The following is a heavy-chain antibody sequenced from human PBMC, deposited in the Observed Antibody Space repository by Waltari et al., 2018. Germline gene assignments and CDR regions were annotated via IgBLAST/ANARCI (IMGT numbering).Heavy chain of an antibody. V-gene: IGHV3-7*03. CDR2: IKQDGSEK. CDR3: AKDRQGVWDY. D-gene: IGHD2-8*01. CDR1: GFTFSTYW. J-gene: IGHJ4*02. Sequence: VESGGGLVQPGGSLRLSCAASGFTFSTYWMTWVRQAPGKGLEWVANIKQDGSEKHYLDSVKGRFTISRDNAENTVYLQMNSLRAEDTAIYYCAKDRQGVWDYWGQGTLVTVSS.